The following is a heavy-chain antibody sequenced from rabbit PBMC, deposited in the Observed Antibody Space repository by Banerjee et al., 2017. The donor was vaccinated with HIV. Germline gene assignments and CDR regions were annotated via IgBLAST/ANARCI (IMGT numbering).Heavy chain of an antibody. V-gene: IGHV1S45*01. Sequence: QEQLEESGGGLVQPEGSLTLTCTASGFTISSRYYMCWVRQAPGKGLEWIGCINTNSGNTVYASWAKGRFTISKTSSTTVTLQMTSLTAADTATYFCAREGYGSSSDYPYYFKLWGPGTLVTVS. CDR2: INTNSGNT. D-gene: IGHD1-1*01. CDR1: GFTISSRYY. J-gene: IGHJ4*01. CDR3: AREGYGSSSDYPYYFKL.